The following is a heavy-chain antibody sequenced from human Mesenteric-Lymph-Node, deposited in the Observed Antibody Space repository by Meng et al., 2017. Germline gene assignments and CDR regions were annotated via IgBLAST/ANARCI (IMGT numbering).Heavy chain of an antibody. CDR3: ARAPASQWLVHDYYYYGMDV. Sequence: ASVKVSCKASGYTFTGYYMHWVRQAPGQGLEWMGWINPNSGGTNYSQKFQGRVTMTRDTSISTAYMERSRLRSDDTAVYYWARAPASQWLVHDYYYYGMDVWGQGTTVTVSS. CDR1: GYTFTGYY. V-gene: IGHV1-2*02. D-gene: IGHD6-19*01. CDR2: INPNSGGT. J-gene: IGHJ6*02.